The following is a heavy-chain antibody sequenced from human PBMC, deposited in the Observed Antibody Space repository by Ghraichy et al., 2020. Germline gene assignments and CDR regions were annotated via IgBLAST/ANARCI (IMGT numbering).Heavy chain of an antibody. CDR1: GGSISSSSYY. J-gene: IGHJ5*02. Sequence: SETRSLTCTVSGGSISSSSYYWGWIRQPPGKGLEWIGSIYYSGSTYYNPSLKSRVTISVDTSKNQFSLKLSSVTAADTAVYYCASRTRITIFGVVIMKENWFDPWGQGTLVTVSS. V-gene: IGHV4-39*01. D-gene: IGHD3-3*01. CDR3: ASRTRITIFGVVIMKENWFDP. CDR2: IYYSGST.